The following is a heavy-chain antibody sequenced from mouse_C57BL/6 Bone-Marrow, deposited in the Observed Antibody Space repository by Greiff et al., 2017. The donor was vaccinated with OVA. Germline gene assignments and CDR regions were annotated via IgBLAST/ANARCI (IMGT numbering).Heavy chain of an antibody. V-gene: IGHV1-78*01. J-gene: IGHJ2*01. CDR3: ARYLLWLRRGYCFDY. CDR2: IYPRDGST. Sequence: VQLQQSDAELVKPGASVKISCKVSGYTFTDHTIHWMKQRPEQGLEWIGYIYPRDGSTKYNEKFKGKATLTADKSSSTAYMQLNSLTSEDSAVYFCARYLLWLRRGYCFDYWGQGTTLTVSS. CDR1: GYTFTDHT. D-gene: IGHD2-2*01.